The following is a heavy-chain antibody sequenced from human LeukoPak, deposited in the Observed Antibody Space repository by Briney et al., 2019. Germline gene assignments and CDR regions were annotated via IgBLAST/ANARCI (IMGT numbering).Heavy chain of an antibody. CDR3: ATTYYSSGYYFKPYASDI. CDR1: GYTLTELS. Sequence: ASVKVSCKVSGYTLTELSMHWVRQAPGKGLEWMGGFDPEDGETIYAQKFQGRVTMTEDTSTDTAYMELSSLRSEDTAVYYCATTYYSSGYYFKPYASDIWGQGTMVTVSS. D-gene: IGHD3-22*01. CDR2: FDPEDGET. V-gene: IGHV1-24*01. J-gene: IGHJ3*02.